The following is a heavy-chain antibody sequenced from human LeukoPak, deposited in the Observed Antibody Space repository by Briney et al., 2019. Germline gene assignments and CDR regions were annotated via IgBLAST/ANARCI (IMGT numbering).Heavy chain of an antibody. J-gene: IGHJ4*02. CDR1: GFTFSSYA. CDR2: ISGSGGST. D-gene: IGHD3-10*01. Sequence: SGGSLRLSCAASGFTFSSYAMSWVRQAPGKGLEWVSAISGSGGSTYYADSVKGRFTISRDNSKNTLYLQMNSLRAEDTAVYYCAKPYYYGSGSYYPTSVYWGQGTLVTVSS. CDR3: AKPYYYGSGSYYPTSVY. V-gene: IGHV3-23*01.